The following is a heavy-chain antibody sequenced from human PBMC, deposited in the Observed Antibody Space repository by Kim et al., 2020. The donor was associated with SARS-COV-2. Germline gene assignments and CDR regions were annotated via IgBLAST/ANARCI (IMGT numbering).Heavy chain of an antibody. Sequence: SVKGPFTISRDNSKNTLYLQMNSLRAEDTAVYYCAREEGIAVAGTAAFDIWGQGTMVTVSS. D-gene: IGHD6-19*01. J-gene: IGHJ3*02. CDR3: AREEGIAVAGTAAFDI. V-gene: IGHV3-30*01.